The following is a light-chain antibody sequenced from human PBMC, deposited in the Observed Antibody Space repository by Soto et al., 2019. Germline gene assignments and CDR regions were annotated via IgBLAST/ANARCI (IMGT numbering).Light chain of an antibody. CDR1: QSVTSSN. V-gene: IGKV3-20*01. Sequence: EIVVTQSPGTLSLSPGERATLSCRASQSVTSSNLAWYQQRPGQAPRLVIYGASSRATDMPDRFSGSGSGTDFTLTISRLEPEDFAVYYCQQYDYSSITFGQGTRLEIK. CDR3: QQYDYSSIT. J-gene: IGKJ5*01. CDR2: GAS.